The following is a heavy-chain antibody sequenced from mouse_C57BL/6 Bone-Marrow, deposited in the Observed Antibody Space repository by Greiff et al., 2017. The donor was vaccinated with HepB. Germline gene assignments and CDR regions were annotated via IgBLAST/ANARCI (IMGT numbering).Heavy chain of an antibody. V-gene: IGHV1-14*01. Sequence: EVQLQQSGPELVKPGASVKMSCKASGYTFTSYVMHWVKQKPGQGLEWIGYIYPYNDGTKYNEKFKGKATLTSDKSSSTAYMELSSLTSEDSAVYYCARGALYYYGSNSDVWGTGTTVTVSS. J-gene: IGHJ1*03. D-gene: IGHD1-1*01. CDR3: ARGALYYYGSNSDV. CDR1: GYTFTSYV. CDR2: IYPYNDGT.